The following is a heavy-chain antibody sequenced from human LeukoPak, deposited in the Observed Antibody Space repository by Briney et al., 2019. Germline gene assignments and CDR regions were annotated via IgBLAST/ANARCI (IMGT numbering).Heavy chain of an antibody. J-gene: IGHJ6*02. Sequence: PGGSLRLSCAASGFTFDDYAMHWVRQAPGKGLEWVAVISYDGSNKYYADSVKGRFTISRDNSKNTLYLQMNSLRAEDTAVYYCARCALRWELLAHYYYYGMDVWGQGTTVTVSS. CDR3: ARCALRWELLAHYYYYGMDV. V-gene: IGHV3-30-3*01. D-gene: IGHD1-26*01. CDR1: GFTFDDYA. CDR2: ISYDGSNK.